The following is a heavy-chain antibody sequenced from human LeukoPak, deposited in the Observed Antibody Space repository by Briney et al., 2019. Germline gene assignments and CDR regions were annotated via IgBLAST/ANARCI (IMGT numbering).Heavy chain of an antibody. CDR3: ARDRYSSSSPFDY. J-gene: IGHJ4*02. V-gene: IGHV3-33*01. Sequence: GRSLRLSCAASGFTFSSYGMHWVRQAPGKGLEWVAVIWYDGSNKYYADSVKGRFTIPRDNSKNTLYLQMNSLRAEDTAVYYCARDRYSSSSPFDYWGQGTLVTVSS. CDR2: IWYDGSNK. D-gene: IGHD6-6*01. CDR1: GFTFSSYG.